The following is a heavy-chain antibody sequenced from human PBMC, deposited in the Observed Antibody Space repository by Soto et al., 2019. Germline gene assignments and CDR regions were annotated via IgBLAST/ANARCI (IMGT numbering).Heavy chain of an antibody. V-gene: IGHV3-21*01. CDR3: ARGGTTVTTRDYYYYYGMDG. D-gene: IGHD4-4*01. CDR2: ISSSSSYI. J-gene: IGHJ6*02. Sequence: GGSLRLSCAASGFAVSSKYMTWVRQAPGKGLEWVSSISSSSSYIYYADSVKGRFTISRDIAKNSLHLQMISLRAEDTAVYYCARGGTTVTTRDYYYYYGMDGWGQGTTVTVSS. CDR1: GFAVSSKY.